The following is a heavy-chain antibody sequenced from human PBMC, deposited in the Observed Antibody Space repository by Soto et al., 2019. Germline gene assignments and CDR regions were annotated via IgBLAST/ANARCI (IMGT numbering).Heavy chain of an antibody. CDR2: IIPIFGTA. CDR1: GGTFSSYA. D-gene: IGHD6-13*01. V-gene: IGHV1-69*12. CDR3: ARNHLIAAAGLNWFDP. Sequence: QVQLVQSGAEVKKPGSSVKVSCKASGGTFSSYAISWVRQAPGQGLEWMGGIIPIFGTANYAQKFQGRVTITADDSTSTAYMELSSLRSEDTAVYYCARNHLIAAAGLNWFDPWGQGTLVTVSS. J-gene: IGHJ5*02.